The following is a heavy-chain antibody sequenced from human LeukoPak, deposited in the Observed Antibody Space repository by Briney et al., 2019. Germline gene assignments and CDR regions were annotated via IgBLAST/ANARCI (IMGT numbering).Heavy chain of an antibody. CDR2: IRYDGSNK. D-gene: IGHD4-17*01. J-gene: IGHJ4*02. CDR3: AKDNYGDYENDY. Sequence: GGSLRLSCAASGLTFSSYGLHWVRQAPGKGLEWVAFIRYDGSNKYYADSVKGRFTISRDNSKNTLYLQMNSLRAEDTAVYYCAKDNYGDYENDYWGQGTLVTVSS. CDR1: GLTFSSYG. V-gene: IGHV3-30*02.